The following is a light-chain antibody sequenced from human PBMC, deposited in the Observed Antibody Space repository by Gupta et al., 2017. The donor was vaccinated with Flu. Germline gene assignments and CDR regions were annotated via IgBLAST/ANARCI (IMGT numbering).Light chain of an antibody. CDR1: HSDGCNY. V-gene: IGKV3-20*01. J-gene: IGKJ1*01. CDR2: LGS. Sequence: ECCSLTWSVMHSDGCNYLAWYQQKPGQSPKLLIYLGSSRAYGVPDRFSGSGSGTDFTLNISRLEPEDFAVYYCQQDSSTPGTFGQGTKVEIK. CDR3: QQDSSTPGT.